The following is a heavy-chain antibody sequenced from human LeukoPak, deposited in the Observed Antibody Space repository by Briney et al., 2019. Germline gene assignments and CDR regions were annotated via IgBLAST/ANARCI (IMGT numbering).Heavy chain of an antibody. CDR3: AKGLERESRLDS. Sequence: GGSLRLSCAASGFTFSSYSMNWVRQAPGQGLEWVSGIRNSDGMTYYADSVRGRFTISTDNSKNTLYLQMNSLRAEDTALYYCAKGLERESRLDSWGQGTLVTVSS. D-gene: IGHD1-1*01. V-gene: IGHV3-23*01. CDR1: GFTFSSYS. J-gene: IGHJ4*02. CDR2: IRNSDGMT.